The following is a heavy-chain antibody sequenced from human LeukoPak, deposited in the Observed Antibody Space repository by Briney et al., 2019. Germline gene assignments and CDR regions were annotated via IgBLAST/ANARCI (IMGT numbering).Heavy chain of an antibody. CDR2: MNPNTGNT. CDR1: GYTFTSYD. D-gene: IGHD6-6*01. J-gene: IGHJ5*02. Sequence: ASVKVSCKASGYTFTSYDINWGRQAPGQGLEWMGWMNPNTGNTGYTQKFQGRVTMTRNTSISTAYMELSSLRSEDTAVYYCARVPPHRRSSSSLSWFDPWGQGTLVTVSS. V-gene: IGHV1-8*01. CDR3: ARVPPHRRSSSSLSWFDP.